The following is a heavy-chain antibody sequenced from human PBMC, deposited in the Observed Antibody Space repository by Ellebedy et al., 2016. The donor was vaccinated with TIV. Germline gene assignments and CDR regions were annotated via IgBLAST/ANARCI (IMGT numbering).Heavy chain of an antibody. D-gene: IGHD5-18*01. J-gene: IGHJ5*02. CDR1: GGTFSSYA. Sequence: SVKVSXXASGGTFSSYAISWVRQAPGQGLEWMGGIIPIFGTANYAQKFQGRVTITADESTSTAYMELSSLRFEDTAVYYCARDINRGYSYGYRADPWGQGTLVTVSS. V-gene: IGHV1-69*13. CDR3: ARDINRGYSYGYRADP. CDR2: IIPIFGTA.